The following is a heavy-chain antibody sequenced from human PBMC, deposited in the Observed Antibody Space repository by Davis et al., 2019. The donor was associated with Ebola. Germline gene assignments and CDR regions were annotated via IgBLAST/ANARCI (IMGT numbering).Heavy chain of an antibody. CDR1: GFTFSSYS. Sequence: GESLKLSCAASGFTFSSYSMNWVRQAPGKGLEWVSSISSSSSYIYYADSVKGRFTISRDNAKNSLYLQMNSLRAEDTAVYYCAGGYCSGGSCYDWYFDLWGRGTLVTVSS. V-gene: IGHV3-21*01. CDR3: AGGYCSGGSCYDWYFDL. D-gene: IGHD2-15*01. CDR2: ISSSSSYI. J-gene: IGHJ2*01.